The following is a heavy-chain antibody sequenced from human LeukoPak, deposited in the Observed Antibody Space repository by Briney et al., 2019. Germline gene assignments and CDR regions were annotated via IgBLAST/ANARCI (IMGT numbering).Heavy chain of an antibody. J-gene: IGHJ6*03. CDR2: IIPIFGTA. D-gene: IGHD3-9*01. CDR1: GGTFSSYA. CDR3: ARGPDYDILTGPNYYYYYMDI. Sequence: GSSVKVSCKASGGTFSSYAFSWVRQAPGQGLEWIGGIIPIFGTANYAQKFQGRVTITADKSTSTAYMELSSLRSEDTAVYYCARGPDYDILTGPNYYYYYMDIWGKGTTVTVSS. V-gene: IGHV1-69*06.